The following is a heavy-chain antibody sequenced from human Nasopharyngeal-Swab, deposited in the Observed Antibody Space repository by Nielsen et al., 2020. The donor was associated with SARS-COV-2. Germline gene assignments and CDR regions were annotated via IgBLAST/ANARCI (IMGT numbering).Heavy chain of an antibody. CDR3: ARAQVGATIAFDI. D-gene: IGHD1-26*01. J-gene: IGHJ3*02. V-gene: IGHV1-2*06. Sequence: ASVKVSCKASGYTFTGYYMHWVRQAPGQGLEWMGRINPNSGGTNYAQKFQGRVTMTRNTSISTAYMELSSLRSEDTAVYYCARAQVGATIAFDIWGQGTMVTVSS. CDR1: GYTFTGYY. CDR2: INPNSGGT.